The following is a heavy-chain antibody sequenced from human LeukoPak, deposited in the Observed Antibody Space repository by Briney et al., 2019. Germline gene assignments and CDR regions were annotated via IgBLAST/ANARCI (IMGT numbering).Heavy chain of an antibody. CDR2: INHSGST. J-gene: IGHJ5*02. CDR3: ARVRLAALHNWFDP. D-gene: IGHD6-6*01. CDR1: GGSFSGYY. V-gene: IGHV4-34*01. Sequence: SETLSLTCAVYGGSFSGYYWSWIRQPPGKGLEWIGEINHSGSTYYNPSLKSRVTISVDTSKNQFSLKLSSVTAADTAVYYCARVRLAALHNWFDPWGQGTLVTVSS.